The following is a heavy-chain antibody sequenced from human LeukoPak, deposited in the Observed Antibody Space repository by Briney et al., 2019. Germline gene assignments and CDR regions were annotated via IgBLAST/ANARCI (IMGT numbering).Heavy chain of an antibody. D-gene: IGHD5-24*01. CDR3: AKDRNRRWLQPSGGYFDY. J-gene: IGHJ4*02. CDR1: GFTFSSYG. Sequence: GGSPRLSCAASGFTFSSYGMHWVRQAPGKGLEWVAVISYDGSNKYYADSVKGRFTISRDNSKNTLYLQMNSLRAEDTAVYYCAKDRNRRWLQPSGGYFDYWGQGTLVTVSS. V-gene: IGHV3-30*18. CDR2: ISYDGSNK.